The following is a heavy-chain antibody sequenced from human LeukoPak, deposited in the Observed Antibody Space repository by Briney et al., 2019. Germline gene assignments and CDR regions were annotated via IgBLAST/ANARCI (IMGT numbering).Heavy chain of an antibody. CDR1: CVSITNYY. Sequence: PSETLSLTRSLSCVSITNYYWTWIRQSPEKGRVGLGYILYTGNHNYNPPLKTRLAISVDASKNHFSLRLRSVTAADTAMYYCARQFESLRSVAYDLWGQGEMVIVSS. CDR2: ILYTGNH. V-gene: IGHV4-59*01. CDR3: ARQFESLRSVAYDL. D-gene: IGHD4-17*01. J-gene: IGHJ3*01.